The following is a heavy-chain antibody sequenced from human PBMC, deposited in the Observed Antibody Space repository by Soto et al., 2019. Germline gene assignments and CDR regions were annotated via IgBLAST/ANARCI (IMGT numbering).Heavy chain of an antibody. CDR2: ISSSSSYI. Sequence: EVQLVESGGGLVKPGGSLRLSCAASGFTFSSYSMNWVRQAPGKGLEWVSSISSSSSYIYYADSEKGRFTISRDNAKNSLYLQMNCQRAEYTAVYYCARVGRIVVVYYGMDVWGQGTTVTVSS. CDR1: GFTFSSYS. D-gene: IGHD2-2*01. J-gene: IGHJ6*02. CDR3: ARVGRIVVVYYGMDV. V-gene: IGHV3-21*01.